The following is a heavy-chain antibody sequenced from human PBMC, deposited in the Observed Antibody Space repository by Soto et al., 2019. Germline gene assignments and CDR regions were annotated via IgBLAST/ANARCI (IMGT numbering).Heavy chain of an antibody. CDR2: ISGSGGST. CDR1: GFTFSSYA. CDR3: AKVRSITMVRGVIIPPYGMDV. D-gene: IGHD3-10*01. J-gene: IGHJ6*02. V-gene: IGHV3-23*01. Sequence: GGSLRLSCAASGFTFSSYAMSWVRQAPGKGLEWVSAISGSGGSTYYADSVKGRFTISRDNSKNTLYLQMNSLRAEDTAVYYCAKVRSITMVRGVIIPPYGMDVWGQGTTVTVSS.